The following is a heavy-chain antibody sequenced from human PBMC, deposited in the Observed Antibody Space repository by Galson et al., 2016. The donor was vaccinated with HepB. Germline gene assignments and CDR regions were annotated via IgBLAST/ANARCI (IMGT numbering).Heavy chain of an antibody. V-gene: IGHV3-48*02. CDR1: GFTLSTYS. CDR2: ISSGSSTI. J-gene: IGHJ6*02. Sequence: SLRLSCAASGFTLSTYSMNWVRQAPGKGLEWVSYISSGSSTIYYADSVKGRFTISRDNANNSLYLQMNSLRDEDTAVYYCARGRTYGMDVWGQGTTVTVSS. CDR3: ARGRTYGMDV.